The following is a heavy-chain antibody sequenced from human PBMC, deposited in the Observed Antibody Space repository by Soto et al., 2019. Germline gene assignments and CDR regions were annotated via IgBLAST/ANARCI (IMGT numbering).Heavy chain of an antibody. CDR2: VNRDGAGT. V-gene: IGHV3-74*01. Sequence: PVASLRLSCDASRFTFTMYWMHWVRQAPGKGLVWVSRVNRDGAGTTYADSVKGRYTASRDNAKNSVFLQMDSLRAEDAGVYFCTRGDSGYRYGKVDLWGQGTLVTVSS. D-gene: IGHD5-18*01. CDR3: TRGDSGYRYGKVDL. CDR1: RFTFTMYW. J-gene: IGHJ5*02.